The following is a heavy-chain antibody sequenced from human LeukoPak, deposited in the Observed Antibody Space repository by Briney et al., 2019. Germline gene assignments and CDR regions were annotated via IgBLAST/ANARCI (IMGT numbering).Heavy chain of an antibody. V-gene: IGHV3-23*01. CDR1: GFTFSSYA. J-gene: IGHJ4*02. D-gene: IGHD3-22*01. CDR3: AKDLYYYDSSGYPHFDY. CDR2: ISGSGGST. Sequence: GGSLRLSCAASGFTFSSYAMSWVRQAPGKGLEWVSAISGSGGSTYYADSVKGRFTISRDNSKNTLYLQMNSLRAEDTAVYYCAKDLYYYDSSGYPHFDYWGQGTLVTVSS.